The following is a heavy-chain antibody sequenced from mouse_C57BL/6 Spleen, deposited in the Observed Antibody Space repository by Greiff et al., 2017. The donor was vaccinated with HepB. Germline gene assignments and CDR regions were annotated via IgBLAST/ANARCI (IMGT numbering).Heavy chain of an antibody. Sequence: QVQLQQPGAELVMPGASVKLSCKASGYTFTSYWMHWVKPRPGQGLEWIGEIDPSDSYTNYNQKFKGKSTLTVDKSSSTAYMQLSSLTSEDSAVYYCTRGPYYYGSSYGYFDYWGQGTTLTVSS. CDR3: TRGPYYYGSSYGYFDY. J-gene: IGHJ2*01. CDR2: IDPSDSYT. D-gene: IGHD1-1*01. CDR1: GYTFTSYW. V-gene: IGHV1-69*01.